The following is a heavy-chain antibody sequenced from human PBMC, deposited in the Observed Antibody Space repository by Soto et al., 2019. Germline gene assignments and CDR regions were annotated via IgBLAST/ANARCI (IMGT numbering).Heavy chain of an antibody. D-gene: IGHD3-10*01. V-gene: IGHV1-18*01. CDR1: GYTFTSYG. CDR2: ISAYNGNT. CDR3: ARDGAGSGSYTPNWFDP. J-gene: IGHJ5*02. Sequence: GDSVKVSCKASGYTFTSYGISWVRQAPGQGLEWMGWISAYNGNTNYAQKLQGRVTMTTDTSTSTAYMELRSLRSDDTAVYYCARDGAGSGSYTPNWFDPWGQGTLVTVSS.